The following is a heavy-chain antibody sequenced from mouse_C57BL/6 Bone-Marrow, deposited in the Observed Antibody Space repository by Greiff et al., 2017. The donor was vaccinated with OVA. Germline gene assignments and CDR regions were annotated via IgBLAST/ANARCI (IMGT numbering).Heavy chain of an antibody. CDR1: GYTFTSYW. CDR3: ARGLITTVVADWYFDV. CDR2: IHPNSGST. V-gene: IGHV1-64*01. Sequence: QVQLQQPGAELVKPGASVKLSCKASGYTFTSYWMHWVKQRPGQGLEWIGMIHPNSGSTNSNEKFKSKAKLTVDKPSSTAYMQLSSLTSEYSAVYYCARGLITTVVADWYFDVWGTGTTVTVSS. D-gene: IGHD1-1*01. J-gene: IGHJ1*03.